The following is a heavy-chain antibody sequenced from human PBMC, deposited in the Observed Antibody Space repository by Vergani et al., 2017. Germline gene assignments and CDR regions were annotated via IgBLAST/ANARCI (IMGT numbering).Heavy chain of an antibody. CDR2: INHSGST. J-gene: IGHJ6*03. V-gene: IGHV4-34*01. Sequence: QVQLQQWGAGLLKPSETLSLTCAVYGGSFSGYYWSWIRQPPGKGLEWIGEINHSGSTNYNPSLKSRVTISVDTSKNQFSLKLSSVTAADTAVYYCARVQELYDFWSGYRVLYYYYMDVWGKGTTVTVSS. CDR1: GGSFSGYY. CDR3: ARVQELYDFWSGYRVLYYYYMDV. D-gene: IGHD3-3*01.